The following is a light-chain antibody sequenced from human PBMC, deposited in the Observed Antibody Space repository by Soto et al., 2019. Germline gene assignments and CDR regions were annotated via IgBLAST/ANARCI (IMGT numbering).Light chain of an antibody. CDR1: QRPVYRDGNTY. J-gene: IGKJ2*03. CDR3: MQAAQFPLS. V-gene: IGKV2-24*01. Sequence: ETVMTQTPLSLPVTLGQPASISCKSSQRPVYRDGNTYLSWLQQRPGQPPRLLIYKVSNRVSGVPDRFSGSGAGTDFTLRISRVEAEDVGVYYCMQAAQFPLSFGQGTRLEIK. CDR2: KVS.